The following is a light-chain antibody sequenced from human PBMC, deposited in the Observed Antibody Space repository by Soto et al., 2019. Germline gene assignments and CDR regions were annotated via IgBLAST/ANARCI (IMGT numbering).Light chain of an antibody. V-gene: IGLV2-8*01. J-gene: IGLJ3*02. Sequence: QSVLTQPPSASGSPGQSVAISCTGTSSDVGANNYVSWYQQHPGKAPKLIIYEVSKRPSGVPDRFSGSKSGNTASLTVSGLQAEDEADYYCASYGGSRVFGGGTQLTVL. CDR3: ASYGGSRV. CDR2: EVS. CDR1: SSDVGANNY.